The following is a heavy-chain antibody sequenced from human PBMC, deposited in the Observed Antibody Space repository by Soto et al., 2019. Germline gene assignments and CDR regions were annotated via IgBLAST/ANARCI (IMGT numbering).Heavy chain of an antibody. V-gene: IGHV4-59*02. CDR2: IHYNGRT. CDR1: GVSVSDYH. D-gene: IGHD2-21*01. CDR3: AGGYFFNDCSSNAIDT. J-gene: IGHJ5*02. Sequence: PSEPLSLTCSVSGVSVSDYHWTWIRLTPKKELQWIGFIHYNGRTDSSPSLKSRVTISLDMSKNHVSLILKSVNIADSAIYYCAGGYFFNDCSSNAIDTWCQEIHVTISS.